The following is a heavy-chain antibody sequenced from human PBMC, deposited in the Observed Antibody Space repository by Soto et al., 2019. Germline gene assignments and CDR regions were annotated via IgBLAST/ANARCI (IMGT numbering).Heavy chain of an antibody. CDR3: ARVEGWLETLARGGKRYYHYGLDV. CDR1: GGSISSSSYY. V-gene: IGHV4-39*07. Sequence: PSETLSLTCTVSGGSISSSSYYWGWIRQPPGKGLEWIGSIYYSGSTYYNPSLKSRVTISVDTSKNQFSLHLNSVTAADTAVYYCARVEGWLETLARGGKRYYHYGLDVWGQGTTVTVS. J-gene: IGHJ6*02. D-gene: IGHD6-19*01. CDR2: IYYSGST.